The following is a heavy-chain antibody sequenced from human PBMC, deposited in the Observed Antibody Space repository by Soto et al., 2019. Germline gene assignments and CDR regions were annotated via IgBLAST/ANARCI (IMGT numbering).Heavy chain of an antibody. CDR1: GFIFTSYA. J-gene: IGHJ6*02. D-gene: IGHD3-3*01. Sequence: GSLRLSCSVSGFIFTSYAMHWFRQAPGKGLEWIGEINHSGSTNYNPSLKSRVTISVDTSKNQFSLKLSSVTAADTAVYYCARNGSYYDFWSGYYFGGGMDVWGQGTTVTVSS. V-gene: IGHV4-34*01. CDR2: INHSGST. CDR3: ARNGSYYDFWSGYYFGGGMDV.